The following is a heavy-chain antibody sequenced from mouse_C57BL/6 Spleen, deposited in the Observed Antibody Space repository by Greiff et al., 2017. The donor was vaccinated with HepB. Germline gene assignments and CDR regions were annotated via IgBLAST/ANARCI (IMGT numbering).Heavy chain of an antibody. Sequence: QVQLQQSGAELVRPGTSVKVSCKASGYAFTNYLIEWVKQRPGQGLEWIGVINPGSGGTNYNEKFKGKATLTADKSSSTAYMQLSSLTSEDSAVYFCAREGEDCYYEPYYAMDYWGQGTSVTVSS. J-gene: IGHJ4*01. D-gene: IGHD1-1*01. CDR2: INPGSGGT. V-gene: IGHV1-54*01. CDR3: AREGEDCYYEPYYAMDY. CDR1: GYAFTNYL.